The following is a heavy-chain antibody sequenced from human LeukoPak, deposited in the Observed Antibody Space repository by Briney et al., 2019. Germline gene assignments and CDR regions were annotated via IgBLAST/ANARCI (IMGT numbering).Heavy chain of an antibody. CDR3: VERRSDYRWNADIL. D-gene: IGHD1-1*01. J-gene: IGHJ4*02. CDR2: VSRSGDST. Sequence: PGGSLRLSCAASGFTFSNYALSWVRQAPGKGLEWISAVSRSGDSTFYADSVKGRFTVSRDTSRNTLYLQMISLRVEDTAVYYCVERRSDYRWNADILWGQGTLVTVSS. CDR1: GFTFSNYA. V-gene: IGHV3-23*01.